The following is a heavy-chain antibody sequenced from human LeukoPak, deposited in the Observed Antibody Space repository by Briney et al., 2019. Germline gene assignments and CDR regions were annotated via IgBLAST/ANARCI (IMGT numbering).Heavy chain of an antibody. CDR1: GGSFSGYY. CDR3: ARGRGTTAMVKGFDY. J-gene: IGHJ4*02. D-gene: IGHD5-18*01. Sequence: PSETLSLTCAVYGGSFSGYYWSWIRQPPGKGLEWIGEINHSGSTNYNPSHKSRVTISVDTSKNQFSLKLSSVTAADTAVYYCARGRGTTAMVKGFDYWGQGTLVTVSS. CDR2: INHSGST. V-gene: IGHV4-34*01.